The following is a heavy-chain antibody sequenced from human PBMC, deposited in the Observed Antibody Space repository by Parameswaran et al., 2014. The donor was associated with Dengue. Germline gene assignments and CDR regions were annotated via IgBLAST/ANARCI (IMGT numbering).Heavy chain of an antibody. CDR3: ARDWWALGVVPAAIGGSGS. V-gene: IGHV1-69*04. CDR2: IIPILGIA. D-gene: IGHD2-2*02. Sequence: WVRQAPGQGLEWMGRIIPILGIANYAQKFQGRVTITADKSTSTAYMELSSPRSEDTAVYYCARDWWALGVVPAAIGGSGSWGQGTLVTVSS. J-gene: IGHJ4*02.